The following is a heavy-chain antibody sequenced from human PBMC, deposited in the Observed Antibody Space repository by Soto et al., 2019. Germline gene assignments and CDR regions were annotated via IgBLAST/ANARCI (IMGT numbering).Heavy chain of an antibody. V-gene: IGHV5-10-1*01. CDR2: IDPSDSYT. CDR1: GYSFTSYW. J-gene: IGHJ6*02. D-gene: IGHD3-10*01. CDR3: ERGGYGENPYRMDV. Sequence: WESLKISCKGSGYSFTSYWISWVRQMPGKGLEWMGRIDPSDSYTNYSPSFQGHVTISADKSISTAYLQWSSLKASDTAMYYCERGGYGENPYRMDVSAQGTSVTVSS.